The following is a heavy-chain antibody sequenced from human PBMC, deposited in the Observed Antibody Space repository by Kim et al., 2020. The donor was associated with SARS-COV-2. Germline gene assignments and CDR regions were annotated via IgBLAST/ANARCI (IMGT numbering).Heavy chain of an antibody. CDR2: IYPGDSDT. J-gene: IGHJ6*02. Sequence: GESLKISCKGSGYSFTSYWIGWVRQMPGKGLEWMGIIYPGDSDTRYSPSFQGQVTISADKSISTAYLQWSSLKASDTAMYYCARAPAWGYYDPRDYGMDVWGQGTTVTVSS. V-gene: IGHV5-51*01. D-gene: IGHD3-3*01. CDR1: GYSFTSYW. CDR3: ARAPAWGYYDPRDYGMDV.